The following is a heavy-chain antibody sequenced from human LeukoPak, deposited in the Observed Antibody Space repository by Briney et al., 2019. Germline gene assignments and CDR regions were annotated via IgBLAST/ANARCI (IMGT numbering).Heavy chain of an antibody. Sequence: GGSLRLSCAASGFTFNNYWMNWVRQAPGKGLEWVANIKEDGNEFYYVDSVKGRFTISRDNAKNSLYLQMNSLRAEDTAVYYCARHWAHLDYWGQGTLVTVSS. CDR2: IKEDGNEF. CDR3: ARHWAHLDY. J-gene: IGHJ4*02. V-gene: IGHV3-7*01. CDR1: GFTFNNYW. D-gene: IGHD7-27*01.